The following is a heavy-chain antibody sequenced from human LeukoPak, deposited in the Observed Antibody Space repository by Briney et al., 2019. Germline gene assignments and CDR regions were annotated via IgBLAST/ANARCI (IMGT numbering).Heavy chain of an antibody. D-gene: IGHD4-17*01. CDR3: ARVKDGDYTLSN. CDR1: GYTFTSYA. V-gene: IGHV1-3*01. CDR2: INAGNGNT. Sequence: ASVKVSCKASGYTFTSYAMHWVRQAPGQRLEWMGWINAGNGNTKYSQKFQGRVTITRDTSASTAYMELSSLRSEDTAVNYCARVKDGDYTLSNWGQGTLVTVSS. J-gene: IGHJ4*02.